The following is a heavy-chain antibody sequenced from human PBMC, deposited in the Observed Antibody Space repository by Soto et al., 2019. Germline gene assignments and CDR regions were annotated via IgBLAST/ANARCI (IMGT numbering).Heavy chain of an antibody. CDR1: GFSLSTTDMG. CDR2: IYWNDEK. CDR3: AHRRGAGNSPTLDQ. Sequence: SGPTLVNPTQTLTLTCTFSGFSLSTTDMGVAWIRQPPGKALEWLALIYWNDEKRYSPSLKSRLTITKDTSKNQVVLTMTNMDPVDTATYSCAHRRGAGNSPTLDQWGQGILVPASS. J-gene: IGHJ4*02. V-gene: IGHV2-5*01. D-gene: IGHD6-13*01.